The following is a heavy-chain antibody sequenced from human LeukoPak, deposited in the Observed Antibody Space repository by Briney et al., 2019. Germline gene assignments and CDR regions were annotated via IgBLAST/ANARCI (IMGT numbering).Heavy chain of an antibody. Sequence: QPGGPLRLSCAASGFTFSSYPMTWVRQAPGKGLEWLSGISGNGGSTFYADSVKGRFTISRDNSKSTLYLQMNSLRAEDTAVYYCAKYSGTYYLDYWGQGTLVTVSS. D-gene: IGHD3-10*01. J-gene: IGHJ4*02. CDR2: ISGNGGST. CDR1: GFTFSSYP. V-gene: IGHV3-23*01. CDR3: AKYSGTYYLDY.